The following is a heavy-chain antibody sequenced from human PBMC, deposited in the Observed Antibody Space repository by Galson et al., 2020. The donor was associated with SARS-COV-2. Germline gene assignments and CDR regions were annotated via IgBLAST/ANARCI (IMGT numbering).Heavy chain of an antibody. CDR2: IVVGSGKT. J-gene: IGHJ6*02. CDR3: AALIARPAY. CDR1: GFTFTASA. D-gene: IGHD6-6*01. Sequence: SVQVSCKASGFTFTASAVQWVRQPRGQRLEWIGWIVVGSGKTNYAQKFQERVTITRDMSTSTAYMELSSLRYEDTAVYYCAALIARPAYWGLGTTVTVSS. V-gene: IGHV1-58*01.